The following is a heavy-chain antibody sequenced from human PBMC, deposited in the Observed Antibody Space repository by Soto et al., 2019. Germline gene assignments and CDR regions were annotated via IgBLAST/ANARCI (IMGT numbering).Heavy chain of an antibody. CDR1: GFTFSSYT. D-gene: IGHD2-15*01. Sequence: EVQLVESGGGLDKPGGSLRLSCAASGFTFSSYTINWVRQAPGKGLEWVSSITGRSTHIYYADSLKGRFTISRDNAKNSLYLQMNSLRDEDTAVYYCARDLYGGNDYWGQGTLVTVSS. CDR3: ARDLYGGNDY. V-gene: IGHV3-21*01. CDR2: ITGRSTHI. J-gene: IGHJ4*02.